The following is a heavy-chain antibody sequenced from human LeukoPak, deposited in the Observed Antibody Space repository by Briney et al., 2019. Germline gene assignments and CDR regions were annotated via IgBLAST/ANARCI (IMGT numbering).Heavy chain of an antibody. CDR2: INHNGNS. CDR1: GGSFNDNY. D-gene: IGHD3-16*01. V-gene: IGHV4-34*01. Sequence: SETLSLTCAVSGGSFNDNYWTWIRQPPGKGLEWIGEINHNGNSNYNPSLKSRATISIDTSKNQFSLELRSVTAADTAVYFCARSLRLYYYYYLDVWGKGTTVSVSS. CDR3: ARSLRLYYYYYLDV. J-gene: IGHJ6*03.